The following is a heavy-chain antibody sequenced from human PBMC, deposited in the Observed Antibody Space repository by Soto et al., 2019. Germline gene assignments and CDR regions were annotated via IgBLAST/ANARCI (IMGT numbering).Heavy chain of an antibody. D-gene: IGHD3-9*01. J-gene: IGHJ4*02. CDR2: INHSGST. V-gene: IGHV4-34*01. CDR3: ARRRYYDILTGYYVDFDY. CDR1: GGSFSVYY. Sequence: SETLSLTCAVYGGSFSVYYWSWIRHPPGKGLEWIGEINHSGSTNYNPSLKSRVTISVDTSKNQFSLKLSSVTAADTAVYYCARRRYYDILTGYYVDFDYWGQGTLVTVSS.